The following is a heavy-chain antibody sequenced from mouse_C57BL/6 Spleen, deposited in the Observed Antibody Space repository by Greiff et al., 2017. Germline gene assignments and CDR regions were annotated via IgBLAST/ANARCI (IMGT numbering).Heavy chain of an antibody. J-gene: IGHJ1*03. Sequence: QVHVKQSGAELVKPGASVKMSCKASGYTFTSYWITWVKQRPGQGLEWIGDIYPGSGSTNYNEKFKSKATLTVDTSSSTAYMQLSCLTSEESAVYYCARSGIYYESFAYFDVWGTGTTVTVSS. CDR3: ARSGIYYESFAYFDV. CDR1: GYTFTSYW. CDR2: IYPGSGST. D-gene: IGHD2-4*01. V-gene: IGHV1-55*01.